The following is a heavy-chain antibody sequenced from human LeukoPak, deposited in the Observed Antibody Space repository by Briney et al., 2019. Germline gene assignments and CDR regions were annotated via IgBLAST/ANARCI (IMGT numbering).Heavy chain of an antibody. CDR2: ITSSGETT. CDR3: AKMQGYFDY. Sequence: GGSLRLSCAASGXIPFNSYSMSWVRQAPGKGLEWVSAITSSGETTYYADSVKGRFTISRDNSKNMVYLQMNGLRAEDAATYYCAKMQGYFDYWGQGSLVTVSS. CDR1: GXIPFNSYS. J-gene: IGHJ4*02. V-gene: IGHV3-23*01.